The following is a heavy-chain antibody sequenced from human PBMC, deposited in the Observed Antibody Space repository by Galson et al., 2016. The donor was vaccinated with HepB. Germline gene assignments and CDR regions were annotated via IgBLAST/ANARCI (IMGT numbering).Heavy chain of an antibody. Sequence: SLRLSCAASGFTFSSYSMNWVRQAPGKGLEWVSSISFSSGDIYYADSLKGRFTISRDNAKNSLYMQMNSLRAEDTALYYCAEDPNGDYIGAYDSWGQGTLVTVSS. V-gene: IGHV3-21*04. D-gene: IGHD4-17*01. J-gene: IGHJ4*02. CDR3: AEDPNGDYIGAYDS. CDR1: GFTFSSYS. CDR2: ISFSSGDI.